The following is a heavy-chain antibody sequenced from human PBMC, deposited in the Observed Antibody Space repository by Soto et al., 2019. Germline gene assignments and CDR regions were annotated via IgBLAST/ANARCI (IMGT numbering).Heavy chain of an antibody. CDR3: AKGSAGHYDSGTLLD. CDR2: LSNDGVNG. V-gene: IGHV3-30-3*01. D-gene: IGHD3-10*01. J-gene: IGHJ4*02. CDR1: GFTFSNYA. Sequence: QVQVVESGGGVVQPGWALRLSCAASGFTFSNYAMHWVRLAPGQGLAWVAVLSNDGVNGYYADSVKGRFTISRDNSKNTVYLQMNSLRAEDTAVYYCAKGSAGHYDSGTLLDWGQGTLVTVSS.